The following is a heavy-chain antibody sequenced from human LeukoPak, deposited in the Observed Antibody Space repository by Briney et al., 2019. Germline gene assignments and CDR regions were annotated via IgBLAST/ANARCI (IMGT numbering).Heavy chain of an antibody. J-gene: IGHJ4*02. CDR2: IIPIFGTA. CDR3: ARTDLELGDFDY. V-gene: IGHV1-69*05. D-gene: IGHD1-7*01. Sequence: SVKVSCKASGGTFRSYAISWVRQAPGQGLEWMGRIIPIFGTANYAQRFQGRLTITTDESTSTAYMELSSLRSEDTAEYYCARTDLELGDFDYWGQGTLVAVSS. CDR1: GGTFRSYA.